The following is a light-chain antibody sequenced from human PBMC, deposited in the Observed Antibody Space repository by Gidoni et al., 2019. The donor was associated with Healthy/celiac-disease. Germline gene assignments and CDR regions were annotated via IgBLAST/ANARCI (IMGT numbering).Light chain of an antibody. Sequence: EIQMTQSPSSLPALVGDRVTITCRASQGISNSLAWFQQKPGKAPKSLIYAASSLQSVVASKCSGSGSGTDFTLTISILQPEDFATYYCQQNNSPWITFGQGTRLEIK. CDR1: QGISNS. CDR3: QQNNSPWIT. V-gene: IGKV1-16*02. J-gene: IGKJ5*01. CDR2: AAS.